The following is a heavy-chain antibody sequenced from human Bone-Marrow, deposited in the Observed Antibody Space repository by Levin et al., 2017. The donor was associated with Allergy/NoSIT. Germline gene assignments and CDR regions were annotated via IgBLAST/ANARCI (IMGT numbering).Heavy chain of an antibody. CDR1: GFTFSSYW. V-gene: IGHV3-74*01. CDR2: INSDGSST. CDR3: ARSRGRVNFDWLWGGGRLDGTRGY. J-gene: IGHJ4*02. D-gene: IGHD3-9*01. Sequence: PGGSLRLSCAASGFTFSSYWMHWVRQAPGKGLVWVSRINSDGSSTSYADSVKGRFTISRDNAKNTLYLQMNSLRAEDTAVYYCARSRGRVNFDWLWGGGRLDGTRGYWGQGTLVTVSS.